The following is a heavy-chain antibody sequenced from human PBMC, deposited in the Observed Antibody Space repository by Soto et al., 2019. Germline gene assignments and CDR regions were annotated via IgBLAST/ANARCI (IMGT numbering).Heavy chain of an antibody. CDR2: FIPIFGTA. CDR1: GGTFSSYA. D-gene: IGHD2-15*01. J-gene: IGHJ6*02. Sequence: SVKVSCKASGGTFSSYAISWVRQAPGQGLEWMGGFIPIFGTANYAQKFQGRVTITADESTSTAYMELSSLRSEDTAVYYCASSGYCSGGSCSYPQYYYYGMDVWGQGTTVTVSS. CDR3: ASSGYCSGGSCSYPQYYYYGMDV. V-gene: IGHV1-69*13.